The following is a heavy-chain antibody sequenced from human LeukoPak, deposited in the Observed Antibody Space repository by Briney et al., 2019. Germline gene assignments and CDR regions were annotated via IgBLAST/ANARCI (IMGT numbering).Heavy chain of an antibody. V-gene: IGHV1-2*06. Sequence: GASVKVSCKASGGTFSSYAISWVRQAPGQGLEWMGRINPNTGGTNYEQEFQGRVTMTTDTSISTAYMELSRLKSDDTAVYFCARAAGHSSSWDYWGQGTLVTVSS. D-gene: IGHD6-13*01. J-gene: IGHJ4*02. CDR2: INPNTGGT. CDR3: ARAAGHSSSWDY. CDR1: GGTFSSYA.